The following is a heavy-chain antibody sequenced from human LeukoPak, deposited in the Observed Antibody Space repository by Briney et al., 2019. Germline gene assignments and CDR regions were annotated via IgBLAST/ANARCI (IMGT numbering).Heavy chain of an antibody. D-gene: IGHD6-6*01. CDR2: IWDDGSKE. J-gene: IGHJ4*02. CDR3: ARPFPSGDLTAEARDDH. V-gene: IGHV3-33*01. Sequence: PGGSLRLSCAASGFTFSSYGMHWVRQAPGKGLEWLALIWDDGSKEKYADSVKGRFTISRDNSKNTLYLQMNSLRAEDTAVYYCARPFPSGDLTAEARDDHWGQGTLVTVSS. CDR1: GFTFSSYG.